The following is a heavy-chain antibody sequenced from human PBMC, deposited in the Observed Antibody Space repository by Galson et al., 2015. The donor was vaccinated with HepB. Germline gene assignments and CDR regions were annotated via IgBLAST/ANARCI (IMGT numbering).Heavy chain of an antibody. D-gene: IGHD6-13*01. Sequence: SLRLSCAASGFTFSSYWMHWVRQAPGKGLVWVSRINSDGSSTSYADSVKGRFTISRDNAKNTLYLQMNSLRAEDTAVYYCASAGYSSSWYGVDYYNGMDVWGQGTTVTVSS. V-gene: IGHV3-74*01. J-gene: IGHJ6*02. CDR2: INSDGSST. CDR3: ASAGYSSSWYGVDYYNGMDV. CDR1: GFTFSSYW.